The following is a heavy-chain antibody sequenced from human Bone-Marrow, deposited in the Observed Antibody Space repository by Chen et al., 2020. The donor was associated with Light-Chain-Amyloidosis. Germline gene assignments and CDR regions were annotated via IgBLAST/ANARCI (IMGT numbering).Heavy chain of an antibody. CDR3: ARMSFFETSDALDV. Sequence: QVTVKESGPALVKPTQTLTLTCTFSGFSLSSNGMRLNWIRQPPGKALEWLARIDWDGDKYYTPSLETRLTISKDPSKNQVVLTMTNMDPVDTATYYCARMSFFETSDALDVWGQRTMITVSS. J-gene: IGHJ3*01. CDR2: IDWDGDK. D-gene: IGHD3-9*01. V-gene: IGHV2-70*04. CDR1: GFSLSSNGMR.